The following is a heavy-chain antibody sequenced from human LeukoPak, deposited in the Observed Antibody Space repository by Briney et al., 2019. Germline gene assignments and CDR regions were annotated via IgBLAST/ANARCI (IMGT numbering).Heavy chain of an antibody. J-gene: IGHJ4*02. Sequence: ASVKVSCKASGYTFIIYYIHWVRQAPGQGLEWMGIINPSGGSTTYAQRFQGRITMTRDTSTTTVYMELSSLRSEDTAVYYCARDRSSYDYWGQGTLVTVSS. D-gene: IGHD6-6*01. CDR2: INPSGGST. CDR3: ARDRSSYDY. V-gene: IGHV1-46*01. CDR1: GYTFIIYY.